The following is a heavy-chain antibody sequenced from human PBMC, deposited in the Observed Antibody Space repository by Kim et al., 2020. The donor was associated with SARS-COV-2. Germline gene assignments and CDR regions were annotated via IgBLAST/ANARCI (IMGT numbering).Heavy chain of an antibody. V-gene: IGHV4-59*01. Sequence: SETLSLTCTVSGGSISSYYWSWIRQPPGKGPEWIGYIFYTGSTTYNPSLKSRVTISVDASKNQFSLKLSSLTAADTAGYYCARGSSGYRATLDYWGQGTLVTVSS. CDR3: ARGSSGYRATLDY. CDR2: IFYTGST. CDR1: GGSISSYY. D-gene: IGHD2-2*02. J-gene: IGHJ4*02.